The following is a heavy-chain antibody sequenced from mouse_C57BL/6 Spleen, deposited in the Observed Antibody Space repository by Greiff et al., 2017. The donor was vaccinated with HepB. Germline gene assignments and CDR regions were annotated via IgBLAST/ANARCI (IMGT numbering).Heavy chain of an antibody. V-gene: IGHV1-69*01. CDR3: ARSHGNTGWYFDV. CDR1: GYTFTSYW. CDR2: IDPSDSYT. J-gene: IGHJ1*03. Sequence: QVHVKQPGAELVMPGASVKLSCKASGYTFTSYWMHWVKQRPGQGLEWIGEIDPSDSYTNYNQKFKGKSTLTVDKSSSTAYMQLSSLTSEDSAVYYCARSHGNTGWYFDVWGTGTTVTVSS. D-gene: IGHD2-1*01.